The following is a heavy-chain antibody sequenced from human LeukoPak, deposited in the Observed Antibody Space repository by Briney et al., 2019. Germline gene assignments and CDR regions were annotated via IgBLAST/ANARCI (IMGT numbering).Heavy chain of an antibody. D-gene: IGHD4-17*01. J-gene: IGHJ4*02. Sequence: SVKVSCEASGGTFSSYAISWVRQAPGQGLEWMGRIIPILGIANYAQKFQGRVTITADKSTSTAYMELSSLRSEDTAVYYCAREARDYGGNFFDYWGQGTLVTVSS. CDR3: AREARDYGGNFFDY. CDR1: GGTFSSYA. CDR2: IIPILGIA. V-gene: IGHV1-69*04.